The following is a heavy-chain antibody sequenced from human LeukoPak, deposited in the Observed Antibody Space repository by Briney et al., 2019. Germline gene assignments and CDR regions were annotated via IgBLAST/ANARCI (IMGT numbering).Heavy chain of an antibody. CDR1: GGSFSGYY. CDR2: INHSGST. V-gene: IGHV4-34*01. D-gene: IGHD3-10*01. Sequence: SETLSLTCAVYGGSFSGYYWSWIRQPPGKGLEWIGEINHSGSTNYNPSLKSRVTISVDTSKNQFSLKLSSVTAADTAVYYCARVLSSKSYGSGKYPSHFDYWGQGTLVTVSS. CDR3: ARVLSSKSYGSGKYPSHFDY. J-gene: IGHJ4*02.